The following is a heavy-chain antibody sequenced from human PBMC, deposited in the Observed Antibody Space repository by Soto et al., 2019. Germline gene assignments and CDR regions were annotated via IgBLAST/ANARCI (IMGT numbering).Heavy chain of an antibody. J-gene: IGHJ4*02. CDR2: INPNSGGT. Sequence: ASVKVSCKASGYTFTGYYMHWVRQAPGQGLEWMGWINPNSGGTTYAQKFQGRVTMTRDTSISTAYMELSRLRSDDTAVYYCARGVSIAVAGYRYWGQGTLVTSPQ. CDR1: GYTFTGYY. CDR3: ARGVSIAVAGYRY. D-gene: IGHD6-19*01. V-gene: IGHV1-2*02.